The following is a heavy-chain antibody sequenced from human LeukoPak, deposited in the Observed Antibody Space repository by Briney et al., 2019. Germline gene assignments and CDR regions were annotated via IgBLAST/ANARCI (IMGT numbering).Heavy chain of an antibody. CDR1: GYTFTNYY. Sequence: GASVKVSCKASGYTFTNYYMHWVRQAPGQGLEWMGIINPSDGKTSYAQKFQGRVTMTRDTSISTAYMELSRLRSDDTAVYYCATSSWLRPSDYWGQGTLVTVSS. J-gene: IGHJ4*02. CDR3: ATSSWLRPSDY. D-gene: IGHD5-12*01. CDR2: INPSDGKT. V-gene: IGHV1-46*01.